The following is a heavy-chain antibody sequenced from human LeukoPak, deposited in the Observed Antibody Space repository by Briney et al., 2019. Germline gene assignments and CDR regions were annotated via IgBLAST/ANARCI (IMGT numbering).Heavy chain of an antibody. D-gene: IGHD4-11*01. V-gene: IGHV4-39*01. CDR1: GGSISSSSYY. Sequence: SETLSLTCTVSGGSISSSSYYWGWIRQPPGKGLGWIGSIYYSGSTYYNPSLKSRVTISVDTSKNQFSLKLSSVTAADTAVYYCARQSYSNYVSFWFDPWGQGTLVTVSP. J-gene: IGHJ5*02. CDR3: ARQSYSNYVSFWFDP. CDR2: IYYSGST.